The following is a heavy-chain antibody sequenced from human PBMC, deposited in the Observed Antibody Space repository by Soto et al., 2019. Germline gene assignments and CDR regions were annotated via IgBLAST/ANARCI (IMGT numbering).Heavy chain of an antibody. Sequence: PSETLSLTCPVSGGSVSSGSYQWTWIRQPPGKGLEWIGYIHVSGSTNDNPSLKGRVTMSIDTSKNQFSLKLSPVTAADTAVYYCARDGHGMDVWGQGTKVTVSS. CDR1: GGSVSSGSYQ. CDR2: IHVSGST. CDR3: ARDGHGMDV. V-gene: IGHV4-61*01. J-gene: IGHJ6*02.